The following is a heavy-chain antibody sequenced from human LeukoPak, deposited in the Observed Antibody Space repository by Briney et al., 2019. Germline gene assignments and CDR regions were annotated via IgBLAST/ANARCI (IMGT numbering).Heavy chain of an antibody. CDR1: GGSISSGGYY. D-gene: IGHD3-3*01. Sequence: PSQTLSLTCTVSGGSISSGGYYWSWIRQHPGKGLEWIGYIYYSGSTYYNPSLKSRVTISVDTSKNQFSLKLSSVTAADTAVYYCARTDYDFWSGYFNWFDPWGQGALVTVSS. V-gene: IGHV4-31*03. J-gene: IGHJ5*02. CDR2: IYYSGST. CDR3: ARTDYDFWSGYFNWFDP.